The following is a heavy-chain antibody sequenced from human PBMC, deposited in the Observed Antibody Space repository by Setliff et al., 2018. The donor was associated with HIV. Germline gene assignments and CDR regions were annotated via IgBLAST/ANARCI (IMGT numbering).Heavy chain of an antibody. Sequence: SETLSLTCTVSGGSISSYYWTWIRQPPGKGLEWIGYIYTSGSTNYNPSLKSRVTISVDTSKNQFSLKLSSVTAADTAVYYCARGLWFADGDLYYFDYWGQGTLVTVSS. CDR1: GGSISSYY. V-gene: IGHV4-4*09. CDR2: IYTSGST. D-gene: IGHD3-10*01. J-gene: IGHJ4*02. CDR3: ARGLWFADGDLYYFDY.